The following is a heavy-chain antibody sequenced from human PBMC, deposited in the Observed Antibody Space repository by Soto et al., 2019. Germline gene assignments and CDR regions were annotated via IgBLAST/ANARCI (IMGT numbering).Heavy chain of an antibody. CDR1: GFTFSSYA. V-gene: IGHV3-30-3*01. CDR2: ISYDGSNK. D-gene: IGHD6-6*01. Sequence: HPGGSLRLSCAASGFTFSSYAMHWVRQAPGKGLEWVAVISYDGSNKYYADSVKGRFTISRDNSKNTLYLQMNSLRAEDTAVYYCARDEQLASDYYYGMDVWGQGTTVTVSS. CDR3: ARDEQLASDYYYGMDV. J-gene: IGHJ6*02.